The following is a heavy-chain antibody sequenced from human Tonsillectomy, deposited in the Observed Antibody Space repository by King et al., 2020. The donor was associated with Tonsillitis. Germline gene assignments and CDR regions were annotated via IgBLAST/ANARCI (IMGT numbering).Heavy chain of an antibody. V-gene: IGHV3-30*18. D-gene: IGHD3-10*01. CDR3: AKDVRRYGSGSFPGD. CDR2: ISYDGSDI. CDR1: GFTFSDYC. Sequence: VQLVESGGGVVQPGKSLRLSCAASGFTFSDYCIHWVRQAPGKGLEWVSIISYDGSDIYQADSVKGRITMSRDNSKNTVYLQMNSLRPEDAALYYCAKDVRRYGSGSFPGDWGQGTLVTVPS. J-gene: IGHJ4*02.